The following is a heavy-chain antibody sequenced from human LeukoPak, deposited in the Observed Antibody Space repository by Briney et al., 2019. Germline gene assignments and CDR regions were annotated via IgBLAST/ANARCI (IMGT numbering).Heavy chain of an antibody. CDR2: IYYSGST. Sequence: TSETLSLTCTVSGGSIGSSSYYWGWIRQPPGKGLEWIGSIYYSGSTYYNPSLKSRVTISVDTSKNQFSLKLSSVTAADTAVYYCARHNSGWDYWGQGTLVTVSS. D-gene: IGHD6-19*01. J-gene: IGHJ4*02. CDR1: GGSIGSSSYY. V-gene: IGHV4-39*01. CDR3: ARHNSGWDY.